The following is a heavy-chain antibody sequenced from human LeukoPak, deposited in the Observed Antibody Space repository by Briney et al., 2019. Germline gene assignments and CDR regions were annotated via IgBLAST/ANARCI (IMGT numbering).Heavy chain of an antibody. Sequence: PGRSLRLSCAASGFTFSSYAMHWVRQAPGKGLEWVALISYDGSNKYYADSVKGRFTISRDNSKNTLYLQMNSPRAEDTAVYYCARDLRVYSSGWYDAFDIWGQGTMVTVSS. CDR3: ARDLRVYSSGWYDAFDI. D-gene: IGHD6-19*01. CDR2: ISYDGSNK. V-gene: IGHV3-30*04. J-gene: IGHJ3*02. CDR1: GFTFSSYA.